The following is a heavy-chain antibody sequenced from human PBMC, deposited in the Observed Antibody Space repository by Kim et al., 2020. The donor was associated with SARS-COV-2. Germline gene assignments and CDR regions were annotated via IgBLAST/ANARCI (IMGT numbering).Heavy chain of an antibody. CDR1: GFTFSSYA. Sequence: GGSLRLSCAASGFTFSSYAMHWVRQAPGKGLEWVAVISYDGSNKYYADSVKGRFTISRDNSKNTLYLQMNSLRAEDTAVYYCASSAPITMGGNVEEYWGQGTLVTVSS. CDR3: ASSAPITMGGNVEEY. D-gene: IGHD3-16*01. J-gene: IGHJ4*02. CDR2: ISYDGSNK. V-gene: IGHV3-30-3*01.